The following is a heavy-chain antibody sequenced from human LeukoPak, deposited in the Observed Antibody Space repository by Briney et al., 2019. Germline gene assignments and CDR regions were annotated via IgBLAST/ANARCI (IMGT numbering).Heavy chain of an antibody. D-gene: IGHD6-13*01. CDR1: GYSFTSYW. Sequence: KDGESLKISCKGSGYSFTSYWIGWVRQMPGKGLEWMGIIYPGDSDTRYSPSFQGQVTISADKSISTAYLQWSSLKASDTAMYYCARSYSSSWAGFDPWGQGTLVTVSS. CDR3: ARSYSSSWAGFDP. CDR2: IYPGDSDT. V-gene: IGHV5-51*01. J-gene: IGHJ5*02.